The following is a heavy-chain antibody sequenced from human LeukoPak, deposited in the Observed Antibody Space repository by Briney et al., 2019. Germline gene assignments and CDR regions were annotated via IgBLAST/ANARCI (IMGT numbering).Heavy chain of an antibody. V-gene: IGHV1-69*05. J-gene: IGHJ3*02. D-gene: IGHD6-6*01. CDR1: GGTFNNYA. CDR3: ARDLGSSFDLAI. Sequence: GSSVKVSCKASGGTFNNYAISWVRQAPGQGPEWMGGIMPLFGTPNYAQKFQGRVTMTRDTSTSTVYMELSSLRSEDTAVYYCARDLGSSFDLAIWGQGTMVTVSS. CDR2: IMPLFGTP.